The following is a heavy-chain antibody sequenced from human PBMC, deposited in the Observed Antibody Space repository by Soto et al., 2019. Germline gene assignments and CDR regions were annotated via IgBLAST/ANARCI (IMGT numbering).Heavy chain of an antibody. Sequence: QLQLQESGSGLVKPSQTLSLTCAVSGGSISSGGYSWSWIRQPPGKGLGWIGSIYYSGSTSYNPSLKSRVTISVDTSKNQFSLKLSSVTAADTAVYYCARHTPAISISDHWGQGTLVTVSS. CDR1: GGSISSGGYS. CDR3: ARHTPAISISDH. CDR2: IYYSGST. V-gene: IGHV4-30-2*03. J-gene: IGHJ4*02. D-gene: IGHD2-15*01.